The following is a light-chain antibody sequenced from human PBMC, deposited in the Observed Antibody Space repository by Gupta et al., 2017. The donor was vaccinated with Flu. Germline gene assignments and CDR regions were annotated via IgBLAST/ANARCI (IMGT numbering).Light chain of an antibody. CDR2: KAS. CDR3: QQYDASLFT. J-gene: IGKJ2*01. CDR1: QSISSW. Sequence: DIQMTQSPSTLSSSVGDRVTITCRASQSISSWLTWYQQKPGKAPKLLIYKASILESGVPSRFSGSGSGTEFTLTISRLQPDDLAAYYCQQYDASLFTFGQGTKVEIK. V-gene: IGKV1-5*03.